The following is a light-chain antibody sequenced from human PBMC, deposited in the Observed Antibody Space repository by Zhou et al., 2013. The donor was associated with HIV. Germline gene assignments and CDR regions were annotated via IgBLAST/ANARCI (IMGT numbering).Light chain of an antibody. CDR2: EAS. V-gene: IGKV1-33*01. J-gene: IGKJ4*01. Sequence: DIQMTQSPASLSASLGDRVTITCQASQDISTHLNWYQMRPGKAPNLLISEASDLETGVPSRYIGRGSGTDFTFTISGLQPEDFATYYCQQYDHLPLTFGGGTKVEI. CDR1: QDISTH. CDR3: QQYDHLPLT.